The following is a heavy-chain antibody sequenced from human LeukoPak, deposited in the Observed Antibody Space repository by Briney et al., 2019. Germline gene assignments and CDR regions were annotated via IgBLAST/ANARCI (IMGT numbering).Heavy chain of an antibody. CDR3: AELGITMIGGV. CDR2: IKQDGSEK. CDR1: GFTFSSYW. V-gene: IGHV3-7*01. Sequence: GGSLRLSCAASGFTFSSYWMSWVRQAPGKGLEWVANIKQDGSEKYYADSVKGRFTISRDNAKNSLYLQMNSLRAEDTAVYYCAELGITMIGGVWGKGTTVTITS. J-gene: IGHJ6*04. D-gene: IGHD3-10*02.